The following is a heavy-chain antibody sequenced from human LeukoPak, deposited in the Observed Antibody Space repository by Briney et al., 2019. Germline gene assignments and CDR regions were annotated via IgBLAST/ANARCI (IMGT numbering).Heavy chain of an antibody. V-gene: IGHV3-9*01. D-gene: IGHD5-24*01. CDR3: TRGRSEEMSTMSGSFAS. J-gene: IGHJ4*02. CDR1: GFRFDDFA. Sequence: GGSLRLSCAASGFRFDDFARHWVRQVPGKGLEWVSGINWNSDYIGYAESVKGRFTISRDNAKTSLYLQLDGLRPEDTAFYCCTRGRSEEMSTMSGSFASWGQGTLVTVSS. CDR2: INWNSDYI.